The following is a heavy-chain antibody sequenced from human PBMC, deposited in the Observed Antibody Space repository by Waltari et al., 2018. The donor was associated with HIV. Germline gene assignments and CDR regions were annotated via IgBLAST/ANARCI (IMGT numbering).Heavy chain of an antibody. CDR1: GYSFRSYR. D-gene: IGHD3-16*01. CDR2: ISGYNYNT. CDR3: ARVESMLRVVHFDY. V-gene: IGHV1-18*04. Sequence: QIRLVESGGEMKKTGASVKVSCKASGYSFRSYRLSWVRQAPGQGLEWMGWISGYNYNTKYAEKFQGRVTMTTDTSTSTAYMELRNLRSDDTAMYYCARVESMLRVVHFDYWGQGTLVTVSS. J-gene: IGHJ4*02.